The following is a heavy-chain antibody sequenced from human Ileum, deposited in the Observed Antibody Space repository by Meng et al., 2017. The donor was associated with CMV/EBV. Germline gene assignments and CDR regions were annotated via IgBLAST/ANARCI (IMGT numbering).Heavy chain of an antibody. V-gene: IGHV4-59*01. Sequence: SETLSLTCTVSGGSISSYYWSWIRQPPGKGLEWIGYIYYSGSTNYNPSLKSRVTISVDTSKNQFSLKLSSVTAADTAVYYCARTCNGGDCSPAGVDVWGQGTTVTVSS. CDR1: GGSISSYY. CDR2: IYYSGST. J-gene: IGHJ6*02. CDR3: ARTCNGGDCSPAGVDV. D-gene: IGHD2-21*02.